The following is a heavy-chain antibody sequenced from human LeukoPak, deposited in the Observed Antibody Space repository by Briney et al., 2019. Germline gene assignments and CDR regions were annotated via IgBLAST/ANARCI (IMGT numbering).Heavy chain of an antibody. D-gene: IGHD3-10*01. V-gene: IGHV4-39*07. Sequence: SETLSLTCTVSGGSISSGSYHWSWIRQPPGKGLEWIGEINHSGSTNYNPSLKSRVTISVDTSKNQFSLKLSSVTAADTAVYYCARGYYYGSGSYSRYYYMDVWGKGTTITVSS. J-gene: IGHJ6*03. CDR1: GGSISSGSYH. CDR2: INHSGST. CDR3: ARGYYYGSGSYSRYYYMDV.